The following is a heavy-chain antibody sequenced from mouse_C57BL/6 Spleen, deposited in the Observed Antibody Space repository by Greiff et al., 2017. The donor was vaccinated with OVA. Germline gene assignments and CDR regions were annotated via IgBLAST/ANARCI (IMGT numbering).Heavy chain of an antibody. CDR3: ARADYYGSSSYYAMDY. J-gene: IGHJ4*01. V-gene: IGHV1-76*01. CDR1: GYTFTDYY. CDR2: IYPGSGNT. D-gene: IGHD1-1*01. Sequence: QVQLKESGAELVRPGASVKLSCKASGYTFTDYYINWVKQRPGQGLEWIARIYPGSGNTYYNEKFKGKATLTAEKSSSAAYMQLSSLTSEDSAVYFCARADYYGSSSYYAMDYWGQGTSVTVSS.